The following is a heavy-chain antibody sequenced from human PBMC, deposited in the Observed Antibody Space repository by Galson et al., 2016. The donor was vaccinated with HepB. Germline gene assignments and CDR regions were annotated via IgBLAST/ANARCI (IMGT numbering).Heavy chain of an antibody. D-gene: IGHD3-10*01. V-gene: IGHV4-39*07. Sequence: ESLSLTCSVSGASISNSNSYWGWIRQSPGKGLEWLGTLYYSGNTYYNPSLKSRVTISLDTSKNQFSLTVTSMTAADTAVYFCARESSAMSFDYWGQGTLVIVSS. CDR3: ARESSAMSFDY. J-gene: IGHJ4*02. CDR1: GASISNSNSY. CDR2: LYYSGNT.